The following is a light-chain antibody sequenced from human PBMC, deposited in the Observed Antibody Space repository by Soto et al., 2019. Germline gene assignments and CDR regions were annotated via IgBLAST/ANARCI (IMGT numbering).Light chain of an antibody. V-gene: IGLV1-40*01. CDR1: SSNIGAGYD. CDR2: GNS. Sequence: VLTQPPSVSGAPGQRVTISCTGSSSNIGAGYDVHWYQQLPGTAPKLLIYGNSHRPSGVPDRFSGSKSGTSASLAITGLQAEDEADYYCQSYDSSLSGSVFGGGTKLTVL. CDR3: QSYDSSLSGSV. J-gene: IGLJ3*02.